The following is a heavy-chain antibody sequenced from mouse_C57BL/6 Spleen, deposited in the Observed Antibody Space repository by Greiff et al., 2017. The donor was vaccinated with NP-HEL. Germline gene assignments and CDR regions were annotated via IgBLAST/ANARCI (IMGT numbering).Heavy chain of an antibody. CDR3: ARSLSSFYAMDY. Sequence: VQLQQSGPELVKPGASVKISCKASGYTFTDYYMNWVKQSHGKSLEWIGDINPNNGGTSYNQKFKGKATLTVDKSSSTAYMELRSLTSEDSAVYYCARSLSSFYAMDYWGQGTSVTVSS. CDR1: GYTFTDYY. D-gene: IGHD1-1*01. CDR2: INPNNGGT. J-gene: IGHJ4*01. V-gene: IGHV1-26*01.